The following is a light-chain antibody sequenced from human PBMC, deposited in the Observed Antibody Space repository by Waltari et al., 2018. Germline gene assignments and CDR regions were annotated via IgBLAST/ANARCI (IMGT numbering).Light chain of an antibody. V-gene: IGLV2-11*01. CDR3: CSVAGSHTL. CDR1: NPDVGGYNY. CDR2: EVT. Sequence: QSALAQPRSVSVSPGQSIIVSCTGTNPDVGGYNYVSWYQQYTGKAPRLVIYEVTKRPSEVPDRFSGSKSGNTASLTISGLQAEDEADYYCCSVAGSHTLFGTGTKVTVL. J-gene: IGLJ1*01.